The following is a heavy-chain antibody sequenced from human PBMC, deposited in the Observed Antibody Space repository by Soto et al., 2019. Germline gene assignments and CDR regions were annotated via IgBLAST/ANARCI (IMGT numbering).Heavy chain of an antibody. CDR1: VGSVSSGSYY. Sequence: WETLSLTCTFSVGSVSSGSYYWSWIGQPPWKGLEWIGYIYYSGSTNYNPSLKSRVTISVDTSKNQFSLKLSSVTAADTAVYYCARWGVTAARINYGMEVWAQVSPVTVSS. D-gene: IGHD2-2*01. CDR3: ARWGVTAARINYGMEV. V-gene: IGHV4-61*01. CDR2: IYYSGST. J-gene: IGHJ6*01.